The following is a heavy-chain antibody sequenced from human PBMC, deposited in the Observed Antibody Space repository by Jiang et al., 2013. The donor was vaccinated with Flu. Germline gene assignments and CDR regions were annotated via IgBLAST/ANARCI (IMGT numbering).Heavy chain of an antibody. V-gene: IGHV3-9*01. CDR3: AKDIGAPPDPYYYGMDV. CDR2: ISWNSGSI. CDR1: GFTFDDYA. J-gene: IGHJ6*02. Sequence: QLLESGGGLVQPGRSLRLSCAASGFTFDDYAMYWVRQAPGKGLEWVSGISWNSGSIGYADSVKGRFTISRDNAKNSLYLQMNSLRAEDTALYYCAKDIGAPPDPYYYGMDVWGQGTTVTVSS. D-gene: IGHD3-16*01.